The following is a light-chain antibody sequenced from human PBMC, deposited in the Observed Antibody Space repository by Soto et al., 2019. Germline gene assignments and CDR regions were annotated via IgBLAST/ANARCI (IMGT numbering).Light chain of an antibody. V-gene: IGKV3-20*01. CDR2: GAS. CDR1: QSVSSSY. CDR3: QQYGSSPRT. J-gene: IGKJ1*01. Sequence: ENVLTRSPGTLSLSPGERATLSCRASQSVSSSYLAWYQQKPGQAPRLLIYGASSRATGIPDRFSGSGSGTDFTLAISRLEPEDFAVYYCQQYGSSPRTFGQGTKVDIK.